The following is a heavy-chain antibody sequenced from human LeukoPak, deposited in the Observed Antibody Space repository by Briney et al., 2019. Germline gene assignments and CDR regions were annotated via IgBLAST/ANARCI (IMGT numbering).Heavy chain of an antibody. CDR3: ARALSWTTDSYYYMDV. CDR2: MNPNSGNT. D-gene: IGHD3/OR15-3a*01. Sequence: GASVKVSCKASGYTFSSYDINWVRQATGQGLEWMGWMNPNSGNTGYAQKFQGRVTMTENTSITTAYMELSSLRSEDTAVYYCARALSWTTDSYYYMDVWGKGTTVTVSS. J-gene: IGHJ6*03. V-gene: IGHV1-8*01. CDR1: GYTFSSYD.